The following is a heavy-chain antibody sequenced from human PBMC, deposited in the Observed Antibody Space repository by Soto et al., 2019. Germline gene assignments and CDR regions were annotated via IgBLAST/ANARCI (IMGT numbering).Heavy chain of an antibody. CDR2: ISGSGGST. CDR1: GFTFSSYA. D-gene: IGHD6-19*01. J-gene: IGHJ4*02. V-gene: IGHV3-23*01. CDR3: AKHAHSSGWFY. Sequence: EVQLLESGGGLVQPGGSLRLSCAASGFTFSSYAMSWVRQAPGKGLEWVSAISGSGGSTYYADSVKGRFTISRDNSKNTLYQQMNSLRDEAQAVYYCAKHAHSSGWFYWGQGNLVTVSS.